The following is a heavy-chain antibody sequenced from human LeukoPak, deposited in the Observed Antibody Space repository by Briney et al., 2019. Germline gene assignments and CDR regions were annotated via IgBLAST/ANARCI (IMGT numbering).Heavy chain of an antibody. V-gene: IGHV4-4*07. CDR3: ARGAIFGVVIIEDY. D-gene: IGHD3-3*01. Sequence: SETLSLTCTVSGGSISSYYWSWIRQPAGKGLEWIGRIYTSGSTNYNPSLKSRVTMSVDTSKNQFSLKLSPVTAADTAVYYCARGAIFGVVIIEDYWGQGTLVTVSS. CDR2: IYTSGST. J-gene: IGHJ4*02. CDR1: GGSISSYY.